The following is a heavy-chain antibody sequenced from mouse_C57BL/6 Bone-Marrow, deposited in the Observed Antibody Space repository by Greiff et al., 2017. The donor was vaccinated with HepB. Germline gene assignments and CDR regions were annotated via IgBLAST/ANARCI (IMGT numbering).Heavy chain of an antibody. CDR3: ARDYYSNSWFAY. CDR1: GFTFSSYA. V-gene: IGHV5-4*03. CDR2: ISDGGSYT. D-gene: IGHD2-5*01. Sequence: EVKLMESGGGLVKPGGSLKLSCAASGFTFSSYAMSWVRQTPEKRLEWVATISDGGSYTYYPDNVKGRFTISRDNAKNNLYLQMSHLKSEDTAMYYCARDYYSNSWFAYWGQGTLVTVSA. J-gene: IGHJ3*01.